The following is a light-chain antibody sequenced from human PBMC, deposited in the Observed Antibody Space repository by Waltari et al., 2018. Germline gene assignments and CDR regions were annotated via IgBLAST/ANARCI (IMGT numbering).Light chain of an antibody. J-gene: IGLJ2*01. V-gene: IGLV2-14*01. CDR3: SSYTSSSTLGV. CDR1: SSDVGGYNY. Sequence: QSALTQPASVSGSPGQSITISCTGTSSDVGGYNYVSWYQQHPGKAPKPMIYDVSNRPSGVSSRFSGSMSGNTASLTISGLQAEDEADYYCSSYTSSSTLGVFGGGTKLTVL. CDR2: DVS.